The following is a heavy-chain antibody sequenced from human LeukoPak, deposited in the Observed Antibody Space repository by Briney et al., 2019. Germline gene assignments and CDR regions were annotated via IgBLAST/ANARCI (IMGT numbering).Heavy chain of an antibody. J-gene: IGHJ4*02. D-gene: IGHD3-22*01. CDR2: INPGDSDT. V-gene: IGHV5-51*01. CDR1: GSSFATYW. CDR3: AGHPITRYYDSSGDSAAGPDY. Sequence: GESLQISCKGSGSSFATYWIGWVRQMPGKGLEWMGIINPGDSDTTYSPSFQGQVTISADKSISTAYLQWSGLKASDTAMYYCAGHPITRYYDSSGDSAAGPDYWGQGTLVTVSS.